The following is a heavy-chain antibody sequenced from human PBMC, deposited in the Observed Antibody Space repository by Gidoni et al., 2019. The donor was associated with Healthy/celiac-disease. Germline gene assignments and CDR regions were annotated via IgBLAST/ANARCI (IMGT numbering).Heavy chain of an antibody. D-gene: IGHD3-22*01. CDR2: VDPEDGET. J-gene: IGHJ4*02. CDR3: ATSLSGYYYYFLGY. Sequence: EVPLPRSGAAVKRPGATVTLPCKVPGYTFTAYYIHWVQQAPGKGLEGLGLVDPEDGETIYAEKFQGRVTITADTSTDTAYMEQSSLGSEDTAVYYCATSLSGYYYYFLGYWGQGTLVTVSS. CDR1: GYTFTAYY. V-gene: IGHV1-69-2*01.